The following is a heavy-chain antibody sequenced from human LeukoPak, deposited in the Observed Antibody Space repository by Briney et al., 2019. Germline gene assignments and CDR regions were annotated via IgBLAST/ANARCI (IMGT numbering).Heavy chain of an antibody. J-gene: IGHJ3*02. D-gene: IGHD3-10*01. Sequence: GGTLRLSCEASGFTFSSYGMSWVRQAPGKGLEWVTCITGSGGSTYYADSVKGRFTISRDNSKNTLYLQMNSLRAEDTAVYYCAKDRPGAILWFDIWGQGTMVTVSS. CDR1: GFTFSSYG. CDR3: AKDRPGAILWFDI. V-gene: IGHV3-23*01. CDR2: ITGSGGST.